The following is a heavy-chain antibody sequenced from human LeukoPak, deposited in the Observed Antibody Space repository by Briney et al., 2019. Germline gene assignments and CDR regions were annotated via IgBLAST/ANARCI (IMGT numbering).Heavy chain of an antibody. J-gene: IGHJ4*02. V-gene: IGHV3-66*01. D-gene: IGHD4-23*01. CDR1: GFTFSTYA. CDR3: ARDSGTTVGYFDY. CDR2: IYSGGNT. Sequence: GGSPRLSCAASGFTFSTYAVSWVRQAPGRGLEWVSVIYSGGNTYYADSVKGRFTISRDNSKNTLYLQMNSLRAEDTAVYYCARDSGTTVGYFDYWGQGTLVTVSS.